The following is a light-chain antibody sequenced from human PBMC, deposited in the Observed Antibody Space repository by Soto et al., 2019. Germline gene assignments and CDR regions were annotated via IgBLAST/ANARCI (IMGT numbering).Light chain of an antibody. J-gene: IGKJ3*01. CDR1: QSVSSSY. Sequence: EIVLTQSPGTLSLSPGERATLSCRASQSVSSSYLAGYQQTPGQAPRLLIYGASSRATGLPDRFSGSGSVTDFSLTISRLQPEDFAVYYCQQYGSSSVFTFGPGTKVDIK. CDR3: QQYGSSSVFT. V-gene: IGKV3-20*01. CDR2: GAS.